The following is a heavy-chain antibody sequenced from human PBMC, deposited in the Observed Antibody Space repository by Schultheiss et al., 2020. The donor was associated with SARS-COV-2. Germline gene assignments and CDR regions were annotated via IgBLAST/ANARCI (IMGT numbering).Heavy chain of an antibody. V-gene: IGHV4-34*01. Sequence: SETLSLTCADYGGSFSGYYWSWIRQPPGKGLEWIGYIYYSGSTNYNPSLKSRVTISVDTSKNQFSLRLSSVTAADTAVYYCARGGYPFDYWGQGTMVTVSS. CDR3: ARGGYPFDY. CDR1: GGSFSGYY. J-gene: IGHJ4*03. CDR2: IYYSGST. D-gene: IGHD5-18*01.